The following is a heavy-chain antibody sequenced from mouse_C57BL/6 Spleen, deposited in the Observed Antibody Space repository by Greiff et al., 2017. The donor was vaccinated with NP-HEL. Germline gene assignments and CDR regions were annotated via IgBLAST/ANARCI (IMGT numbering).Heavy chain of an antibody. D-gene: IGHD2-4*01. CDR3: ARHEGTYYDYDGYAMDY. CDR2: IWSDGST. CDR1: GFSLTSYG. V-gene: IGHV2-6-1*01. J-gene: IGHJ4*01. Sequence: VHLVESGPGLVAPSQSLSITCTVSGFSLTSYGVHWVRQPPGKGLEWLVVIWSDGSTTYNSALKSRLSISKDNSKSQVFLKMNSLQTDDTAMYYCARHEGTYYDYDGYAMDYWGQGTSVTVSS.